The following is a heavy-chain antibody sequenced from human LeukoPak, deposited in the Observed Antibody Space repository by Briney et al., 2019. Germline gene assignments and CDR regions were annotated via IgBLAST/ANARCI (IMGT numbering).Heavy chain of an antibody. Sequence: ASVKVSCKASGYTFTSYGINWMRQAPGQGLEWMGWISTQSGNTNYAQKVQGRLTLTTDRSTNTAYMELRSLRSDDTAVYCARGAYGDKWGQGTMVTVSS. J-gene: IGHJ4*02. CDR2: ISTQSGNT. CDR1: GYTFTSYG. CDR3: RGAYGDK. V-gene: IGHV1-18*01. D-gene: IGHD4-17*01.